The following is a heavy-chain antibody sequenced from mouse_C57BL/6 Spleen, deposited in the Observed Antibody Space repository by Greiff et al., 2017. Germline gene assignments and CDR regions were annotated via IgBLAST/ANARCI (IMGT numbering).Heavy chain of an antibody. V-gene: IGHV10-3*01. J-gene: IGHJ1*03. CDR2: IRRKSSNYAT. D-gene: IGHD1-1*01. CDR3: VSLFYYGSSRGYFDV. CDR1: GFTFNTYA. Sequence: EVHLVESGGGLVQPKGSLTLSCAASGFTFNTYAMHWVRQAPGKGLEWVALIRRKSSNYATYYADSVKDRFTISSDVSQSMLYLQMNNLKTEDTAMYYCVSLFYYGSSRGYFDVWGTGTTVTVSS.